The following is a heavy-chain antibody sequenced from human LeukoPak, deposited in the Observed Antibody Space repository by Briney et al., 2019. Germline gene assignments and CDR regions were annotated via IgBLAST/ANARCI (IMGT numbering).Heavy chain of an antibody. V-gene: IGHV3-7*01. Sequence: GGSLRFSCAASGFTFSTYWMSWVRQAPGKGLEWVANIKQDGTEKYYVDSVKGRFTISRDNAKKSLYLQMNSLRAEDTAVYYCARDRLGAEYDYWGQGTLVSVSS. J-gene: IGHJ4*02. CDR1: GFTFSTYW. D-gene: IGHD3-16*01. CDR3: ARDRLGAEYDY. CDR2: IKQDGTEK.